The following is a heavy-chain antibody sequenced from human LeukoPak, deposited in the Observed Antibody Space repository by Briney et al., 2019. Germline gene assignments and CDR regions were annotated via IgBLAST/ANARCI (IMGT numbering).Heavy chain of an antibody. J-gene: IGHJ4*02. Sequence: QSGGSLRLSCAASGFTLSSYEVNWVRQAPGKGLERISYISSRGSTIYYADSVKGRFTTSRDNAKNSLYLQMNSLRAEDTAVYYCASGAYRDYFDYWGQGTLVTVSS. CDR2: ISSRGSTI. D-gene: IGHD1-26*01. V-gene: IGHV3-48*03. CDR3: ASGAYRDYFDY. CDR1: GFTLSSYE.